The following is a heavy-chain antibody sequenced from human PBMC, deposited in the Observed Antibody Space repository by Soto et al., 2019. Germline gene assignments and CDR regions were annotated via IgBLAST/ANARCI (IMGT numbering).Heavy chain of an antibody. CDR3: AREGDSSSFDY. D-gene: IGHD6-6*01. Sequence: ASVKVSCKASGGTFSSYAISWVRQAPGQRLEWMGWINAGNGNTKYSQKFQGRVTITRDTSASTAYMELSSLRSEDTAVYYCAREGDSSSFDYWGQGTLVTVSS. V-gene: IGHV1-3*01. J-gene: IGHJ4*02. CDR2: INAGNGNT. CDR1: GGTFSSYA.